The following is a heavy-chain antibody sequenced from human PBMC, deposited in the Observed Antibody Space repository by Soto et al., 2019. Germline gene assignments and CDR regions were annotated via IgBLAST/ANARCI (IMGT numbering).Heavy chain of an antibody. CDR2: ISYDGSNK. CDR3: AKGKNSGTYRFYFDY. D-gene: IGHD1-26*01. V-gene: IGHV3-30*18. J-gene: IGHJ4*02. Sequence: GGSLRLSCAASGFTLSRKGMHWVRQAPGKGLEWVAVISYDGSNKYYGDSVKGRFTISRDNSKNTVYLQMNSLRAEGTAVYHCAKGKNSGTYRFYFDYSGPGAILTVST. CDR1: GFTLSRKG.